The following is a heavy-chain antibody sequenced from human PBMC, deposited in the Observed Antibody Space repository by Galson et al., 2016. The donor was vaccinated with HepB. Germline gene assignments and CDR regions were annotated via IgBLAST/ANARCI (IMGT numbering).Heavy chain of an antibody. D-gene: IGHD3-16*01. CDR3: AGEVGEAVDI. Sequence: TLSLTCTVSGGSISSGDSSWSWLRQHPGKGLEWIGYIYYSGGTYYNLSLKSRVTISVDTSKNQFSLKLSSVSAADTAVYYCAGEVGEAVDIWGQGTMVTVSS. J-gene: IGHJ3*02. CDR2: IYYSGGT. CDR1: GGSISSGDSS. V-gene: IGHV4-31*03.